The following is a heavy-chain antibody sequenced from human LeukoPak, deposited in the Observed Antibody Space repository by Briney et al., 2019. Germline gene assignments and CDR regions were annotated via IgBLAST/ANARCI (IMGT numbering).Heavy chain of an antibody. V-gene: IGHV4-61*01. J-gene: IGHJ4*02. CDR1: GGSVRSGSYY. D-gene: IGHD3-22*01. CDR2: INHRGST. Sequence: SETLSLTCTVSGGSVRSGSYYWSWIRQPPGKGLEWIGEINHRGSTNYNPSLKSRVTISVDTSKNQFSLKLSSVIAADTAVYYCARAGDNSGYSDYWGQGTLVTVSS. CDR3: ARAGDNSGYSDY.